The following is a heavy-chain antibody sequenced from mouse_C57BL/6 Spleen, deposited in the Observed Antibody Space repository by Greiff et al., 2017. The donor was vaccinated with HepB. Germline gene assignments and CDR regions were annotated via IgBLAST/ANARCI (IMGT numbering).Heavy chain of an antibody. J-gene: IGHJ2*01. CDR2: ISDGGSYT. CDR3: AREGLLRDFDY. Sequence: DVKLVESGGGLVKPGGSLKLSCAASGFTFSSYAMSWVRQTPEKRLEWVATISDGGSYTYYPDNVKGRFTISRDNAKNNLYLQMSHLKSEDTAMYYCAREGLLRDFDYWGQGTTLTVSS. D-gene: IGHD1-1*01. CDR1: GFTFSSYA. V-gene: IGHV5-4*01.